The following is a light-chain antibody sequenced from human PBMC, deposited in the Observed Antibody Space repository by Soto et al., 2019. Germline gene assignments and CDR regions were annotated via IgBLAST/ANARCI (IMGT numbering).Light chain of an antibody. V-gene: IGLV4-69*01. Sequence: QLVLTQSPSASASLGASVKLTCTLSSGHSSYAIAWHQQQPEKGPRYLMKLNSDGSHSKGDGIPDRFSGSSSGAERYLTISSLQSEDEADYYCQTCCTGMQVCGGGTNLTV. CDR1: SGHSSYA. J-gene: IGLJ2*01. CDR2: LNSDGSH. CDR3: QTCCTGMQV.